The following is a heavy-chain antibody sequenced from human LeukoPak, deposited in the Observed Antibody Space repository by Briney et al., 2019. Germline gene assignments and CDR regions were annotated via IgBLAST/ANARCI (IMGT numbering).Heavy chain of an antibody. J-gene: IGHJ4*02. CDR2: INPSGGST. CDR1: GYTFTSYY. Sequence: ASVKVSCKASGYTFTSYYMHWVRQAPGQGLEWMGIINPSGGSTSYAQKFQGRVTMTRDTSTCTVYMELSSLRSEDTAVYYCARVPYDSSGYYYQFDYWGQGTLVTVSS. V-gene: IGHV1-46*01. D-gene: IGHD3-22*01. CDR3: ARVPYDSSGYYYQFDY.